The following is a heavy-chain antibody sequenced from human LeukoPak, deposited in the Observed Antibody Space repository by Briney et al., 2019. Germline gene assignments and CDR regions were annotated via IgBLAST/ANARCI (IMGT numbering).Heavy chain of an antibody. V-gene: IGHV3-23*01. J-gene: IGHJ4*02. Sequence: GGSLRLSCAASGFTFSNYAMNWVRQAPGKGLEWVSTIIGSSGSTFYADSVKGRFTISKDTSKNTLYLHMSSLRADDTDVYYCAKGGYDYVEVAYFDYWGQGTLVTVSS. D-gene: IGHD5-12*01. CDR2: IIGSSGST. CDR1: GFTFSNYA. CDR3: AKGGYDYVEVAYFDY.